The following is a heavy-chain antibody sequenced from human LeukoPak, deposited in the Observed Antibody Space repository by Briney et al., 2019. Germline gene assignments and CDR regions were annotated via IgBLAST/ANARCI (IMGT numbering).Heavy chain of an antibody. CDR1: GFTFSTFW. D-gene: IGHD3-10*02. Sequence: GGTLRLSCATSGFTFSTFWMHWVRQAPGKGLVWVSRINHDGSSTNYADSVKGRFTISRDNAKNTLYLQMNSLRAEDTAVYYCAELGITMIGGVWGKGTTVTISS. CDR2: INHDGSST. V-gene: IGHV3-74*01. CDR3: AELGITMIGGV. J-gene: IGHJ6*04.